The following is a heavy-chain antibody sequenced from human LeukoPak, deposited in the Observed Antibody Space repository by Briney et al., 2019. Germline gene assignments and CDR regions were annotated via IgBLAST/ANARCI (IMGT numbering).Heavy chain of an antibody. V-gene: IGHV1-46*01. CDR3: ARVSSDCSSTSCYVYDAFDI. D-gene: IGHD2-2*01. J-gene: IGHJ3*02. Sequence: ASVKVSCKASGYTFTSYYMYWVRQAPGQGLEWMGIINPSGGSTSYAQKFQGRVTMTRDTSTSTVYMEQSSLRSEDTAVYYCARVSSDCSSTSCYVYDAFDIWGQGTMVTVSS. CDR2: INPSGGST. CDR1: GYTFTSYY.